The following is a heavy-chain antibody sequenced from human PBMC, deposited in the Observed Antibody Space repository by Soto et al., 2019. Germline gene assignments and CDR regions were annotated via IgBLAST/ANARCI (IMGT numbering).Heavy chain of an antibody. D-gene: IGHD3-16*01. CDR2: ISYDGSNK. V-gene: IGHV3-30-3*01. J-gene: IGHJ4*02. CDR1: GFTFSSYA. Sequence: HPGGSLRLSCAASGFTFSSYAMHWVRQAPGKGLEWVAVISYDGSNKYYADSVKGRFTISRDNSKNTLYLQMNSLRAEDTAVYYCARDYEAAYDYWGQGTLVTVSS. CDR3: ARDYEAAYDY.